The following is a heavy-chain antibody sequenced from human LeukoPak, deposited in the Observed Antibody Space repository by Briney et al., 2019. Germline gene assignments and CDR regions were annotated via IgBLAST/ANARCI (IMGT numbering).Heavy chain of an antibody. CDR1: GGTFSSYA. CDR3: ASEVIAARRGSRWFDP. Sequence: ASVKVSCKASGGTFSSYAISWVRQAPGQGLEWMGGIIPIFGTANYAQKFQGRVTITADESTSTAYMELSSLRSEDTAVYYCASEVIAARRGSRWFDPWGQGTLVTVSS. CDR2: IIPIFGTA. D-gene: IGHD6-6*01. J-gene: IGHJ5*02. V-gene: IGHV1-69*01.